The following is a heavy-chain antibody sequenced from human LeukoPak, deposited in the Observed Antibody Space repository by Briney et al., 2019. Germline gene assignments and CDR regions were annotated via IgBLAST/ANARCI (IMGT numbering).Heavy chain of an antibody. CDR1: GGSINNYY. V-gene: IGHV4-59*12. D-gene: IGHD5-12*01. Sequence: PSETLSLTCTVSGGSINNYYWSWIRQPPGKGPEWIGYIYYSGSTYYNPSLKSRLTISVDTSNNQFSLKLSSVTAADTAVYYCARWGNSGYASGYFDYWGQGTLVTVSS. J-gene: IGHJ4*02. CDR2: IYYSGST. CDR3: ARWGNSGYASGYFDY.